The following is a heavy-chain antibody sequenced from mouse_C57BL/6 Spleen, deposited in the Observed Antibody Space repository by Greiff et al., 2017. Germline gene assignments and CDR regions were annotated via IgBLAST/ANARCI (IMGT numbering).Heavy chain of an antibody. CDR3: ARYGNDAMDY. Sequence: EVQLVEPGGDLVKPGGSLKLSCAASGFTFSSYGMSWVRQTPDKRLEWVATISSGGSYTYYPDSVKGRFTISRDNAKNTLYLQMSSLKSEDTAVYYCARYGNDAMDYWGQGTSVTVSS. CDR2: ISSGGSYT. J-gene: IGHJ4*01. V-gene: IGHV5-6*01. D-gene: IGHD2-1*01. CDR1: GFTFSSYG.